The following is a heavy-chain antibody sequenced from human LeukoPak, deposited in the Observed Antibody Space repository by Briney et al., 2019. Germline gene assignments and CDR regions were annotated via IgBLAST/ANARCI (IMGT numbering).Heavy chain of an antibody. V-gene: IGHV4-34*01. CDR3: ASSSIAAAGIDY. Sequence: PSETLSLTCTVSDDSITMYYWTWIRQPPGKGLEWIGEINHSGSTYYSPSLKSRVTISVDTSKNQFSLKLSSVTAADTAVYYCASSSIAAAGIDYWGQGTLVTVSS. CDR2: INHSGST. J-gene: IGHJ4*02. CDR1: DDSITMYY. D-gene: IGHD6-13*01.